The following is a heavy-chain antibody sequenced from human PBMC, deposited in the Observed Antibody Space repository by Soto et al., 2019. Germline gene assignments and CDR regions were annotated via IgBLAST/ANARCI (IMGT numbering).Heavy chain of an antibody. V-gene: IGHV3-30*18. CDR1: GFTFSSYG. CDR3: AKSPDHLYYDYCMDV. J-gene: IGHJ6*02. CDR2: ISYDGSNK. Sequence: QVQLVESGGGVVQPGRSLRLSCAASGFTFSSYGMHWVRQAPGKGLERVAVISYDGSNKYYADSVKGRFTISRDNSKNPRHLQMNSLRAEDTAVYYCAKSPDHLYYDYCMDVWLQGSTVTVSS.